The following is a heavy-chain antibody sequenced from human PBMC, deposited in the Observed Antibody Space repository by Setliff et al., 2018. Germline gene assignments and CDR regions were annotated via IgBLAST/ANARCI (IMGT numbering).Heavy chain of an antibody. CDR3: ANPYSSSWGLYYYYYYYMDV. CDR1: GFAFSGDD. CDR2: IRYDGSNK. D-gene: IGHD6-13*01. V-gene: IGHV3-30*02. J-gene: IGHJ6*03. Sequence: GGSLRLSCAGSGFAFSGDDMHWVRQAPGKGLEWVAFIRYDGSNKYYADSVKGRFTISRDNSKNTLYLQMNSLRAEDTAVYYCANPYSSSWGLYYYYYYYMDVWGKGTTVTVSS.